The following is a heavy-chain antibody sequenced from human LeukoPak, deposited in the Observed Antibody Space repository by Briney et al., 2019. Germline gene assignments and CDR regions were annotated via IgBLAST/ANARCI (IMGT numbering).Heavy chain of an antibody. CDR3: ARGRRPDW. CDR1: GGSISSYY. V-gene: IGHV4-59*12. D-gene: IGHD3-9*01. Sequence: PSETLSLTCTVSGGSISSYYWSWIRQPPGKGLEWIGYISYSGRTNYNPSLKSRVTISVDTSKNQFSLKLSSVTAADTAVYYCARGRRPDWWGQGTLVTVSS. CDR2: ISYSGRT. J-gene: IGHJ4*02.